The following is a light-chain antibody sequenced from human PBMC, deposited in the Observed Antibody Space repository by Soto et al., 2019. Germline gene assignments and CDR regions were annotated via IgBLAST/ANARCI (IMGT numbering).Light chain of an antibody. J-gene: IGKJ1*01. CDR1: QAISIY. CDR2: AAS. V-gene: IGKV1-27*01. CDR3: QKYNSAPPT. Sequence: DIQMTQSPSSLSTSVGDRFTITCRASQAISIYLAWYQQKPGRVPKLLIYAASTLQSVVASRCSGSGSGTYFTLTISSLQPDDVATYYCQKYNSAPPTFGQGTKVEIK.